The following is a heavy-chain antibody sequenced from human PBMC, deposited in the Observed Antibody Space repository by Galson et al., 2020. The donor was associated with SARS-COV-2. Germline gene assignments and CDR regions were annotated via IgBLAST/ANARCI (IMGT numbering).Heavy chain of an antibody. J-gene: IGHJ4*02. CDR2: VHSTGNT. CDR3: ARTEWRNYYCDS. D-gene: IGHD3-3*01. V-gene: IGHV4-61*01. Sequence: SETLSLTCTVSAGSIGGGSRSYYYWNWIRQSPRKGLEWIGQVHSTGNTNYNPSLKNRVTMSIVTSKNQFSLRVTSMNAADTAIYYCARTEWRNYYCDSWGQGILGNVS. CDR1: AGSIGGGSRSYYY.